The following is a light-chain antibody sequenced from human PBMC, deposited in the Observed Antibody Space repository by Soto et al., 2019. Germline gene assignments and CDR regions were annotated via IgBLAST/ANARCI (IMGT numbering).Light chain of an antibody. J-gene: IGKJ4*01. V-gene: IGKV3-11*01. CDR3: QQRSNWPPLT. CDR1: QTVSRN. CDR2: GAS. Sequence: EVVMTQSPATLSVSPGEGATLSCRASQTVSRNLAWYQQKPGQAPRLLIYGASTRATGIPARFSGSGSGTDFTLTISSLEPEDFAVYYCQQRSNWPPLTFGGGTKVDI.